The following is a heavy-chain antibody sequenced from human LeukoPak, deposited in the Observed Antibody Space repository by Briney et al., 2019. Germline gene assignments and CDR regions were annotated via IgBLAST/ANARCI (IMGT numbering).Heavy chain of an antibody. CDR3: ARLQYSSSSANFDY. Sequence: PSETLSLTCRASGGSISSYYWSWVRQPPGKGLEWVGYIYYSGSNNYNPSLKSRVTISVDTSQYQFSLRLSSVSAADTAVDYCARLQYSSSSANFDYWGQGTLVTVSS. CDR2: IYYSGSN. D-gene: IGHD6-6*01. J-gene: IGHJ4*02. V-gene: IGHV4-59*01. CDR1: GGSISSYY.